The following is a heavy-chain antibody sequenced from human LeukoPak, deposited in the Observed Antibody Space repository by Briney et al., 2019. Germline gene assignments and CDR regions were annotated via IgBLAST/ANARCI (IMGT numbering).Heavy chain of an antibody. CDR2: INHSGST. Sequence: SETLSLTCAVYAGSFSGYYWSWIRQPPGKGLEWIGEINHSGSTNYNPSLKSRVTISVDTSKNQFSLKLSSVTAADTAVYYCARGHRYCSSTSCLLGRDYCGQGTLVTVSS. J-gene: IGHJ4*02. CDR1: AGSFSGYY. CDR3: ARGHRYCSSTSCLLGRDY. V-gene: IGHV4-34*01. D-gene: IGHD2-2*01.